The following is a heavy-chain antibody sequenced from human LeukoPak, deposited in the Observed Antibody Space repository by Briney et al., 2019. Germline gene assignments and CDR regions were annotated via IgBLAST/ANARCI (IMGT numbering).Heavy chain of an antibody. Sequence: TSETLSLTCAVSGYSISSGYYCGWIRQPPGKGLEWIGSIYHSGSTYYNPSLKSRVTISVDTSKNQFSLKLSSVTAADTAVYYCATKTAAGNYYYYYMDVWGKGTTVTVSS. D-gene: IGHD6-13*01. CDR1: GYSISSGYY. V-gene: IGHV4-38-2*01. CDR3: ATKTAAGNYYYYYMDV. CDR2: IYHSGST. J-gene: IGHJ6*03.